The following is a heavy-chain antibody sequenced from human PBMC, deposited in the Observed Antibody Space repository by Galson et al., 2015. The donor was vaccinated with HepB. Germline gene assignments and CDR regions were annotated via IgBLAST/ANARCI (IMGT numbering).Heavy chain of an antibody. V-gene: IGHV2-5*02. Sequence: PALVKPTQTLTLTCTFSGFSLSTSGVGVGWIRQPPGKALEWLALIYWDDDKRYSPSLKSRLTITKDTSKNQVVLTMTNMDPVDTATYYCAHATKRITMIVVVDAFDIWGQGTMVTVSS. CDR3: AHATKRITMIVVVDAFDI. CDR1: GFSLSTSGVG. J-gene: IGHJ3*02. CDR2: IYWDDDK. D-gene: IGHD3-22*01.